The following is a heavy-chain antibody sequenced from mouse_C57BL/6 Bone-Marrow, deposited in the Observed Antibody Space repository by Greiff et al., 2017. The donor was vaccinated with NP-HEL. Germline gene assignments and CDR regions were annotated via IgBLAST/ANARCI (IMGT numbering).Heavy chain of an antibody. CDR2: ISDGGSYT. D-gene: IGHD3-3*01. CDR1: GFTFSSYA. J-gene: IGHJ4*01. Sequence: EVQGVESGGGLVKPGGSLKLSCAASGFTFSSYAMSWVRQTPEKRLEWVATISDGGSYTYYPDNVKGRFTISRDNAKNNLYLQMSHLKSEDTAMYYCARDQLSYAMDYWGQGASVTVSS. V-gene: IGHV5-4*01. CDR3: ARDQLSYAMDY.